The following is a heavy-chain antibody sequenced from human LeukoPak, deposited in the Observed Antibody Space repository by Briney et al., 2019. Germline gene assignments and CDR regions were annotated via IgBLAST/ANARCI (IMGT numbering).Heavy chain of an antibody. D-gene: IGHD5-18*01. J-gene: IGHJ5*02. CDR2: IYYSGST. V-gene: IGHV4-59*01. Sequence: SETLSLTCTVSGGSISSYYWSWIRQPPGKGLEWIGYIYYSGSTNYNPSLKSRVTISVDTSENQFSLKLSSVTAADTAVYYCARPFGGYSSRFDPWGQGTLVTVSS. CDR3: ARPFGGYSSRFDP. CDR1: GGSISSYY.